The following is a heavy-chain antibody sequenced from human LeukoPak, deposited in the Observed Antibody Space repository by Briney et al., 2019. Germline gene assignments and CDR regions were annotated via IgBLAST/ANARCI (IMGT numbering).Heavy chain of an antibody. Sequence: GRSLRLSCAASGFTFSSYGMHWVRQAPGKGLEWVAVISFDGSDKYYADSVKGRFTVSRDNSKNTLYLQMNSLRAEDTAVYYCAKGVPGLAAAGTGYFQHWGQGTLVTVSS. V-gene: IGHV3-30*18. D-gene: IGHD6-13*01. CDR2: ISFDGSDK. J-gene: IGHJ1*01. CDR1: GFTFSSYG. CDR3: AKGVPGLAAAGTGYFQH.